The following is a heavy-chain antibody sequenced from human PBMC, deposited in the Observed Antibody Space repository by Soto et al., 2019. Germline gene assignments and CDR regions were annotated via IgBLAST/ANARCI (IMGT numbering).Heavy chain of an antibody. CDR1: GGSFSGYY. CDR2: INHSGST. Sequence: SETLSLTCAVYGGSFSGYYWSWIRQPPGKGLEWIGEINHSGSTNYNPSLKSRVTISVDTSKNQFSLKLSSVTAADTAVYYCARSCSWIGCDYWGQGTLVTVSS. CDR3: ARSCSWIGCDY. D-gene: IGHD3-10*02. J-gene: IGHJ4*02. V-gene: IGHV4-34*01.